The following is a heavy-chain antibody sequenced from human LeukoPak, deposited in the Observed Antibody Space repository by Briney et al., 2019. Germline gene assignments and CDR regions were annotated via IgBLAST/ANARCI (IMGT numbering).Heavy chain of an antibody. CDR3: ARDLRGRYFDWLVAP. Sequence: SQTLSLTCTVSGGSICSGDYYWSWIRQPPGKGLEWIGYIYYSGSTYYNPSLKSRVTISVDTSKNQFSLKLSSVTAADTAVYYCARDLRGRYFDWLVAPWGQGTLVTVSS. CDR1: GGSICSGDYY. D-gene: IGHD3-9*01. V-gene: IGHV4-30-4*08. J-gene: IGHJ5*02. CDR2: IYYSGST.